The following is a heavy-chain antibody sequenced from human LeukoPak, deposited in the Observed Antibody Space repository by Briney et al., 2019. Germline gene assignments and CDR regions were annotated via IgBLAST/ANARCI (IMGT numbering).Heavy chain of an antibody. CDR2: IRYDGSNK. J-gene: IGHJ4*02. D-gene: IGHD3-10*01. V-gene: IGHV3-30*02. CDR1: GFTFSSYG. CDR3: AKGSGNYLYYYFDY. Sequence: GGSLRLSCAASGFTFSSYGMHWVRQAPGKGLGWVAFIRYDGSNKYYADSVKGRFTISRDNAKHSLYLQMNSLRAEDTALYYCAKGSGNYLYYYFDYWGQGTLVTVSS.